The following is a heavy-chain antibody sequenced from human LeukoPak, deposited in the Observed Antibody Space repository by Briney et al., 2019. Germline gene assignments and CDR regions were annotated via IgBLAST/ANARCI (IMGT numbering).Heavy chain of an antibody. D-gene: IGHD2-15*01. J-gene: IGHJ4*02. V-gene: IGHV5-51*01. CDR2: IYPGDSDT. CDR3: ARYCSGGSCYSGFDY. CDR1: GYTFTSYW. Sequence: GESLKISCNGSGYTFTSYWIGWVRQMPWKGLEWMGIIYPGDSDTRYSPSFQGQVTMSADKSISTAYLQWSSLKASDTAMYYCARYCSGGSCYSGFDYWGQGALVTVSS.